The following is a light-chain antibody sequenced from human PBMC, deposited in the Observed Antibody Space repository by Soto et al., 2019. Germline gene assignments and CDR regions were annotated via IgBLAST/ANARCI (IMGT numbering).Light chain of an antibody. J-gene: IGKJ4*01. CDR1: QDISIW. CDR3: QQPNTFPLT. Sequence: DIQMTQSPSSVSASIGDRVTITCRASQDISIWLAWYQQKPGKAPNVLIYAASVLQSGVPSRFSGSGSGTDFTLTISSLQPEDFATYYCQQPNTFPLTFGGGTKVEIK. V-gene: IGKV1-12*01. CDR2: AAS.